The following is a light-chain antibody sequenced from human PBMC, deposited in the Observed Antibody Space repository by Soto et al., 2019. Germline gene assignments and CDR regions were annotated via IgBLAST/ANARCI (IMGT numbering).Light chain of an antibody. Sequence: EIVLTQSPGTLSLSPGERATLSCRASQSVSSSYLAWYQQKPGQAPRLLIYGASSRATGIPDRFSGSGSGTGFPLTISRLEPEGFAGYSWQQDGSPPWAVGQGAQVEIK. CDR1: QSVSSSY. CDR2: GAS. V-gene: IGKV3-20*01. CDR3: QQDGSPPWA. J-gene: IGKJ1*01.